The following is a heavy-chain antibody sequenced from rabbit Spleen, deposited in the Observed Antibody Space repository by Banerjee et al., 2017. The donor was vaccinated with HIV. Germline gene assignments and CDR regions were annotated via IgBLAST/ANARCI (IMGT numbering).Heavy chain of an antibody. CDR3: ARDAGRGDYIDGVFNL. D-gene: IGHD8-1*01. CDR2: IYTGNSKT. V-gene: IGHV1S45*01. Sequence: QEQLEESGGDLVKPEGSLTLTCTASGFSFSSGYDMCWVRQAPGKGLEWIACIYTGNSKTYYASWAKGRFTISKTSSTTVTLQMTSLTVADTATYFCARDAGRGDYIDGVFNLWGPGTLVTVS. CDR1: GFSFSSGYD. J-gene: IGHJ4*01.